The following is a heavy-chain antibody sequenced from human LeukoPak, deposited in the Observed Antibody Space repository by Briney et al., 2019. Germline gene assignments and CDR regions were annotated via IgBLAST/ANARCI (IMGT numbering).Heavy chain of an antibody. CDR3: ARVPYYYDSSGYSGDWFDP. J-gene: IGHJ5*02. CDR1: GFTFSNYW. D-gene: IGHD3-22*01. CDR2: IKQDGNDK. Sequence: GGSLRLSCAASGFTFSNYWMTWVRQAPGKGLEWVANIKQDGNDKYYVDSVKGRFTISRDNAKNSLHLQMNSLRAEDTAVYYCARVPYYYDSSGYSGDWFDPWGQGTLVTVSS. V-gene: IGHV3-7*01.